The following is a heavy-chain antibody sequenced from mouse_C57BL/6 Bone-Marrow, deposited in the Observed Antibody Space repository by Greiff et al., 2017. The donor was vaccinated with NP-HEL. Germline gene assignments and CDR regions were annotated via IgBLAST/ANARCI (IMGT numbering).Heavy chain of an antibody. V-gene: IGHV14-3*01. CDR1: GFNIKNTY. Sequence: VQLQQSVAELVRPGASVKLSCTASGFNIKNTYMHWVKQRPEQGLEWIGRIDPANGNTKYAPKFQGEATITADTSSNTAYLQLSSLTSEDTAIYYCAKVYYGSRRAMDYWGQGTSVTVSS. CDR2: IDPANGNT. D-gene: IGHD1-1*01. CDR3: AKVYYGSRRAMDY. J-gene: IGHJ4*01.